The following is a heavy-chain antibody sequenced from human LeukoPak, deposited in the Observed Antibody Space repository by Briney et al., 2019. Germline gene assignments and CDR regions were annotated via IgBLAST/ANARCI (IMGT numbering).Heavy chain of an antibody. J-gene: IGHJ4*02. CDR1: GFSFSSYW. V-gene: IGHV3-7*01. CDR2: INQDGSEK. D-gene: IGHD1-26*01. Sequence: GGSLRLSCAVSGFSFSSYWMSWVRQAPGKGLEWVANINQDGSEKYYVDSLKGRFTISRDSAKNSLYLQSNNLRAEDTAVYYCARDKIVGATYFDYWGQGTLVTVSS. CDR3: ARDKIVGATYFDY.